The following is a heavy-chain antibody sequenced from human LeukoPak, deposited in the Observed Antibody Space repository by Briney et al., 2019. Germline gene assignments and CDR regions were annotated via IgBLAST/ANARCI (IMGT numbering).Heavy chain of an antibody. CDR1: GYTFTSYD. V-gene: IGHV1-8*01. Sequence: GASVKVSCKASGYTFTSYDINWVRQATGQGLEWMGWMNPNSGNTGYAQKFQGRVTMTRNTSISTAYMELSSLRSEDTAVYYCARYEPLLRYFQRWGQGTLVTVSS. CDR2: MNPNSGNT. D-gene: IGHD3-16*01. J-gene: IGHJ1*01. CDR3: ARYEPLLRYFQR.